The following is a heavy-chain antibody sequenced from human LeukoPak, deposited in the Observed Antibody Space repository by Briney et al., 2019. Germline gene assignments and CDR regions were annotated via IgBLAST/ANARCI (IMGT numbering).Heavy chain of an antibody. D-gene: IGHD6-19*01. CDR1: GGTFSSYA. CDR2: IIPIFVTG. J-gene: IGHJ4*02. V-gene: IGHV1-69*13. CDR3: ARGGSGWSNFDY. Sequence: ASVKVSCKASGGTFSSYAISWVRQAPRQGREGMGVIIPIFVTGKYAQKFLGRATITADESTSTAYMELSSLRSEDTAVYYCARGGSGWSNFDYWGQGTLVTVSS.